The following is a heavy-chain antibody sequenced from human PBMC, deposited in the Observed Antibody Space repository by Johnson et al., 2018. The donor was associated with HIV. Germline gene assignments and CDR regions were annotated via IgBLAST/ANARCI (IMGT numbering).Heavy chain of an antibody. Sequence: YGMHWVRQAPGKGLEWVANIKQDGSEKYYVGSVKGRFTISRDNAKNSLYLQMNSLRAEDTAVYYCAKGMWGHDAFDIWGQGTMVTVSS. D-gene: IGHD1-26*01. J-gene: IGHJ3*02. CDR3: AKGMWGHDAFDI. CDR2: IKQDGSEK. CDR1: YG. V-gene: IGHV3-7*01.